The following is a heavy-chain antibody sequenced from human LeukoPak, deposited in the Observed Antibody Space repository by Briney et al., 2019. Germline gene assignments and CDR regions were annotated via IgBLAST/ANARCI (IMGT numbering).Heavy chain of an antibody. CDR2: IIPIFGTG. Sequence: SVKVSCKASGGTLSSYAISRVRHAPGQGLEWMGWIIPIFGTGNYAQKFQARVTITTHESTSTSYMELSSLRSEYTAVYYCARDRYSSSWTSPFDPWGQGTLVTVSS. CDR1: GGTLSSYA. V-gene: IGHV1-69*05. J-gene: IGHJ5*02. CDR3: ARDRYSSSWTSPFDP. D-gene: IGHD6-13*01.